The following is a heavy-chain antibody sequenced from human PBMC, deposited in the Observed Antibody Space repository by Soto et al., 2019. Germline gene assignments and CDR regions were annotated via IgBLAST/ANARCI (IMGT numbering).Heavy chain of an antibody. V-gene: IGHV3-23*01. Sequence: EVQLLESGGGWGQPGGSLRLSCAASGFTLDTSVMSWVRQVAGKGLEWVSTVTASGGRAYYADSVKGRFTISRDNSKNTLYLQMSSLGVEDTALYYCAVHLGQNYYTMDVWGLGTTVTVAS. J-gene: IGHJ6*02. CDR2: VTASGGRA. CDR1: GFTLDTSV. D-gene: IGHD3-3*01. CDR3: AVHLGQNYYTMDV.